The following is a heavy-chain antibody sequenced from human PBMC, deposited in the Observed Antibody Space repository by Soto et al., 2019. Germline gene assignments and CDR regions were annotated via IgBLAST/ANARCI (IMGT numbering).Heavy chain of an antibody. Sequence: DVQLLESGGGLVQPEGSLRLSCAASGFTFSSYAMGWVRQGPGKGLEWVAVVSIGGSTHYADSVRGRFTISRENSKNTRSRQINSLPAEEPAVYFCAKRRGAGGHFDYWGQGALVNVSS. CDR2: VSIGGST. CDR3: AKRRGAGGHFDY. D-gene: IGHD2-15*01. J-gene: IGHJ4*02. V-gene: IGHV3-23*01. CDR1: GFTFSSYA.